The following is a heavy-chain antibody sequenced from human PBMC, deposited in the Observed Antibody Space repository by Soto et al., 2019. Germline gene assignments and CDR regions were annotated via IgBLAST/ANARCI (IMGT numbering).Heavy chain of an antibody. D-gene: IGHD1-1*01. CDR2: IYYSGST. J-gene: IGHJ4*02. Sequence: PSETLSLTCTVSGGSISSYYGSWIRQPPGKGLEWIGYIYYSGSTNYNPSLKSRVTISVDTSKNQFSLKLSSVTAADTAVYYCARRYGYSCDYWGQGTLVTVSS. CDR1: GGSISSYY. V-gene: IGHV4-59*08. CDR3: ARRYGYSCDY.